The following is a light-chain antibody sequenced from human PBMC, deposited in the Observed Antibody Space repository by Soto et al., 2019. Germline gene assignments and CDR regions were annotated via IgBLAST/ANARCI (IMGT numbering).Light chain of an antibody. CDR1: QSVDYY. V-gene: IGKV3-11*01. Sequence: EIVLTQSPVTLSLSPGERATLSCRASQSVDYYLAWYQQKPGQAPRLLIYAASNRATGIPARFSGSGSGTDFTLTISSLEPEDFAVYYCLQRSNWPLTFGGGTKVEIK. CDR2: AAS. CDR3: LQRSNWPLT. J-gene: IGKJ4*01.